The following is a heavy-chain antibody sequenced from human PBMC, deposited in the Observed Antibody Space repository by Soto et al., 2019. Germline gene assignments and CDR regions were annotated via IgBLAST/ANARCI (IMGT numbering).Heavy chain of an antibody. J-gene: IGHJ6*03. V-gene: IGHV1-2*04. CDR2: INPNSGGT. D-gene: IGHD2-2*01. CDR1: GYTFTGYY. Sequence: QVQLVQSGAEVKKPGASVKVSCKASGYTFTGYYMNWVRQAPGQGLEWMGWINPNSGGTNYAQKFHGWVTMTRDTSISTAYMELSRLRSDDTAVYYCRRWGSSTSCLWSFCYYSSSMDVWGKGTTVTVSS. CDR3: RRWGSSTSCLWSFCYYSSSMDV.